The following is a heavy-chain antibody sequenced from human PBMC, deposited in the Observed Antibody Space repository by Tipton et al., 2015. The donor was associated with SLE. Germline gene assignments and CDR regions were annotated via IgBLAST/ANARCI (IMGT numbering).Heavy chain of an antibody. J-gene: IGHJ6*03. CDR1: GGSISSYY. CDR2: IYTSGST. Sequence: TLSLTCTVSGGSISSYYWSWIRQPAGKGLEWIGSIYTSGSTNYNPSLKSRVTMSVDTSKNQFSLKLSSVTTADTAVYYCASTMYNSPSNHYYMDVWGKGTTVTVSS. D-gene: IGHD6-6*01. V-gene: IGHV4-4*07. CDR3: ASTMYNSPSNHYYMDV.